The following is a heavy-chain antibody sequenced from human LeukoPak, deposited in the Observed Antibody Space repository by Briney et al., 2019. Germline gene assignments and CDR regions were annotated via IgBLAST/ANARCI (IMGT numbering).Heavy chain of an antibody. D-gene: IGHD1-26*01. CDR1: GFTFTTYA. J-gene: IGHJ4*02. Sequence: RAGGSLRLSCAASGFTFTTYAMSWVRQAPGKGLEWVSHISGSGGSTYFADSVKGRFTISRDNSKNTLYLQMNSLRAEDTAVYYCAKDVWRYSGSYYDFDYWGQGTLVTVSS. CDR2: ISGSGGST. V-gene: IGHV3-23*01. CDR3: AKDVWRYSGSYYDFDY.